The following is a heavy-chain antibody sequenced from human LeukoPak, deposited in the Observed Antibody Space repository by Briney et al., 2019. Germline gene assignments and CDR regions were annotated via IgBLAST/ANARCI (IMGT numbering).Heavy chain of an antibody. CDR3: ARDPKISYGLGIHEY. CDR2: INWNGVHM. D-gene: IGHD5-18*01. V-gene: IGHV3-20*04. Sequence: GGSLRLSCAGTGFTFNDYGMAWVRQAPGKGLEWVCGINWNGVHMEYSDSVKGRFTISRDNAKKTLHLQMDSLRVEDTALYCCARDPKISYGLGIHEYWGQGTQVTVSS. J-gene: IGHJ4*02. CDR1: GFTFNDYG.